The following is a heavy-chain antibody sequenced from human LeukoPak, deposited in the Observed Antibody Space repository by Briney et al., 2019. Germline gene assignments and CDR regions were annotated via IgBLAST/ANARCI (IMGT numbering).Heavy chain of an antibody. Sequence: GGSLRLSCAASGFTFSSYSMNWVRQAPGKGLEWVSYISSSSSTIYYADSVKGRFTISRDNAKNSLYLQMNSLRAEDTAVYYCARATRRVPAANSYYYYMDVWGKGTTVTVSS. V-gene: IGHV3-48*01. J-gene: IGHJ6*03. CDR1: GFTFSSYS. D-gene: IGHD2-2*01. CDR2: ISSSSSTI. CDR3: ARATRRVPAANSYYYYMDV.